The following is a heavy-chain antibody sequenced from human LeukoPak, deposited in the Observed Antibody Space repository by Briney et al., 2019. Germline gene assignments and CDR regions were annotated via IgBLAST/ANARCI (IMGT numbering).Heavy chain of an antibody. V-gene: IGHV3-7*01. D-gene: IGHD3-3*01. CDR2: IKEDGSEK. CDR1: GFTFSRYW. J-gene: IGHJ5*02. CDR3: AREDYDFWTGYFRFRGATRFDP. Sequence: PGGSLRLSCAASGFTFSRYWMSWVRQTPGKGLEWVANIKEDGSEKYYVDSVKGRFTISRDNAKNSLYLQMNSLRAEDTAVYYCAREDYDFWTGYFRFRGATRFDPWGQGTLVTVSS.